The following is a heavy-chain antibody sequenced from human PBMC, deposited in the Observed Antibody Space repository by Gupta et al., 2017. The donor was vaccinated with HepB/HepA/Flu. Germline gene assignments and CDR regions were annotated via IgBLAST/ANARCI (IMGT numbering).Heavy chain of an antibody. V-gene: IGHV3-74*01. CDR2: NT. J-gene: IGHJ2*01. D-gene: IGHD6-19*01. Sequence: NTSYADSVKGRFTISRDNAKDTLYLQINSLRAEDTGVYYCARVGSSGWYPYWYFDLWGRGTLVTVSS. CDR3: ARVGSSGWYPYWYFDL.